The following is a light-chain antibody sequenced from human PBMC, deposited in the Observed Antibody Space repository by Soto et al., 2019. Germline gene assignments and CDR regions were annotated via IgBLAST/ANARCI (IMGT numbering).Light chain of an antibody. V-gene: IGLV1-47*01. CDR1: TSNIGNNF. CDR3: AAWDDSLNGL. J-gene: IGLJ3*02. CDR2: KNN. Sequence: QSVLTQPRSASGTPGQTVLISCSGSTSNIGNNFVYWYQQFPGMAPKLLIYKNNRRPSGVPERFSGSKSGTSASLAIRGLRSEDEADYYCAAWDDSLNGLFGGGTKLTVL.